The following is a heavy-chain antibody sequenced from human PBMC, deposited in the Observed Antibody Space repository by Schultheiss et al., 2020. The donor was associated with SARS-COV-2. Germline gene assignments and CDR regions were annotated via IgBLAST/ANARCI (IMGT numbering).Heavy chain of an antibody. V-gene: IGHV1-69*13. D-gene: IGHD2-2*01. J-gene: IGHJ6*02. Sequence: SVKVSCKASGGTFSSYAISWVRQAPGQGLEWMGGIIPIFGTANYAQKFQGRVTITADESTSTAYMELSSLRSEDTAVYYCARGTNGDYYSYGMDVWGQGTMVTFSS. CDR2: IIPIFGTA. CDR1: GGTFSSYA. CDR3: ARGTNGDYYSYGMDV.